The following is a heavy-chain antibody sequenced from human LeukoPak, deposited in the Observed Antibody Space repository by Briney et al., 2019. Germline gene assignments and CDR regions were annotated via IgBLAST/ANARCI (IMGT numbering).Heavy chain of an antibody. CDR3: ARDSLGYCSSTTCSHAFDL. CDR1: GYTFTSYG. V-gene: IGHV1-69*04. Sequence: GASVKVSCKASGYTFTSYGISWVRQAPGQGLEWVVRIIPILHRPNYEQRFQGRVTITADTSTGTAYMELSSLTSEDTAMYYCARDSLGYCSSTTCSHAFDLWGQGTMVTVSS. D-gene: IGHD2-2*01. J-gene: IGHJ3*01. CDR2: IIPILHRP.